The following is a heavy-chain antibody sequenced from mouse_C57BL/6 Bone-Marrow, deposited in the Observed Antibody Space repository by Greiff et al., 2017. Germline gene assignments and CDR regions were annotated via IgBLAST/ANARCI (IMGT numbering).Heavy chain of an antibody. D-gene: IGHD1-1*01. V-gene: IGHV1-59*01. CDR1: GYTFTSYW. Sequence: QVQLQQPGAELVRPGTSVKLSCKASGYTFTSYWMHWVKQRPGQGLEWIGVIDPSDSYTNYNQKFKGKATLTVDTSSSTAYMQLSSLTSEDSAVYYCARRQGSSYWYFDVWGTGTTVTVAS. CDR3: ARRQGSSYWYFDV. J-gene: IGHJ1*03. CDR2: IDPSDSYT.